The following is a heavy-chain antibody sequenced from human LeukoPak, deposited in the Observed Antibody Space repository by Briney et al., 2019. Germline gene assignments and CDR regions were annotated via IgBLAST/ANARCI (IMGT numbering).Heavy chain of an antibody. CDR3: ARDLALVGATTFDYYYGMDV. J-gene: IGHJ6*01. D-gene: IGHD1-26*01. V-gene: IGHV4-4*02. Sequence: SGTLSLTCAVSGGSISSSKWWTWVRQPPVKGLEWIGEIYQRGNTNYNPSLKSRVTISVDTSKNQFSLKLSSVTAADTAVYYCARDLALVGATTFDYYYGMDVWGQGTTVTVSS. CDR1: GGSISSSKW. CDR2: IYQRGNT.